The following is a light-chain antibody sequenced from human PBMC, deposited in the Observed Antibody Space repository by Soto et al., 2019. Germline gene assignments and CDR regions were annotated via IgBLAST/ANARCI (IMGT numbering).Light chain of an antibody. CDR3: SSYTSSSTRV. Sequence: QSALTQTASVSGSPGQSITISCTGTSSDVGGYNYVSWYQQHPGKAPKLMIYEVSNRPSGVSNRFSGSKSGNTASLTISGLQAEDEADYYCSSYTSSSTRVFGGGTRLTFL. CDR2: EVS. CDR1: SSDVGGYNY. J-gene: IGLJ2*01. V-gene: IGLV2-14*01.